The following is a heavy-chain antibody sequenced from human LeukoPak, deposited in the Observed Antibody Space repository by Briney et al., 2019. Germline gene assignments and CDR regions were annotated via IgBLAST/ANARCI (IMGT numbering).Heavy chain of an antibody. Sequence: SGGSLRLSCAASGFTVSSKDMNWVRQAPGKGLEWVSVLYSGGRTYYADSVKGRFTISRDNSKNTLYLQMNSLRAEDTAVYYCASLYSYGMDVWGQGTTVTVSS. CDR1: GFTVSSKD. D-gene: IGHD2-2*02. J-gene: IGHJ6*02. V-gene: IGHV3-53*01. CDR3: ASLYSYGMDV. CDR2: LYSGGRT.